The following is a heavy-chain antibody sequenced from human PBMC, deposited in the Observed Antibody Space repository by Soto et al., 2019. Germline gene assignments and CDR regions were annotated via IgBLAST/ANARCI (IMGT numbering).Heavy chain of an antibody. D-gene: IGHD6-13*01. J-gene: IGHJ3*02. CDR2: FDPEDGET. Sequence: ASVKVSCKVSGYTLTELSMHWVRQAPGKGLEWMGGFDPEDGETIYAQKFQGRVTMTEDTSTDTAYMELSSLRSEDTAVYYCATESIIQAAGIPRRAFDIWGQGTMVTVSS. V-gene: IGHV1-24*01. CDR1: GYTLTELS. CDR3: ATESIIQAAGIPRRAFDI.